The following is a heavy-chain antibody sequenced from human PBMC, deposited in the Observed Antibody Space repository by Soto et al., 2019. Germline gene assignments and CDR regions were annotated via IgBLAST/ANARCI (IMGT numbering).Heavy chain of an antibody. CDR1: GYTFTSYG. Sequence: QVQLVQSGAEVKKPGASVKVSCKASGYTFTSYGISWVRQAPGQGLEWMGWISAYNGNTNYAQKLQGRVTMTTDTSTSTAYMELRSLRSDDTAVYYCARVSDIVVVPATPWGDVWGQGTTVTVSS. V-gene: IGHV1-18*01. D-gene: IGHD2-2*01. J-gene: IGHJ6*02. CDR2: ISAYNGNT. CDR3: ARVSDIVVVPATPWGDV.